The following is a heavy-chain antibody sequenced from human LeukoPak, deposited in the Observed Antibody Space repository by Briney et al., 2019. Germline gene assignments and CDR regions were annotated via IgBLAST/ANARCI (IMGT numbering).Heavy chain of an antibody. D-gene: IGHD3-10*01. V-gene: IGHV3-21*01. CDR3: ARPYYYGSGSYSDYWYFDL. J-gene: IGHJ2*01. CDR2: ISSSSGYI. CDR1: GFTFSSYS. Sequence: PGGSLRLSCEACGFTFSSYSMNWVRQAPGKGLEWVSAISSSSGYIYYADSVKGRFTISRDDAKNSLHLQMNSLRAEDTAVYYCARPYYYGSGSYSDYWYFDLWGRGTLVTVSS.